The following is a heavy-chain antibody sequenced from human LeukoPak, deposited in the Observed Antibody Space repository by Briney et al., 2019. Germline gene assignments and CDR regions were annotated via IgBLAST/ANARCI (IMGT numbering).Heavy chain of an antibody. Sequence: ASVTLSFKASGYTFTIYGISWVRQAPGQGLEWMGWISAYNGNTNYAQKLQGRVTMTTDTSTSTAYMELRSLRSDDTAVYYCARDDYYDSSGYSYYYYYMDVWGKGTTGTISS. CDR2: ISAYNGNT. D-gene: IGHD3-22*01. CDR1: GYTFTIYG. CDR3: ARDDYYDSSGYSYYYYYMDV. V-gene: IGHV1-18*01. J-gene: IGHJ6*03.